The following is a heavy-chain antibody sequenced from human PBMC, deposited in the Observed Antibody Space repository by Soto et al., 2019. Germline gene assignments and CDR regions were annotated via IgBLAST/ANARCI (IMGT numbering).Heavy chain of an antibody. V-gene: IGHV3-23*01. CDR2: ISGKGGTT. CDR3: AKGMANTVFGVDTLFDF. J-gene: IGHJ4*02. CDR1: GFTFSNHC. D-gene: IGHD3-3*01. Sequence: GSLILPCAASGFTFSNHCITLVRPAPGKGLGWVSTISGKGGTTYYADSVKGRFTFSRDNPKNTLYLQMNSLRAADTAVYFCAKGMANTVFGVDTLFDFWGQGTLVHGSS.